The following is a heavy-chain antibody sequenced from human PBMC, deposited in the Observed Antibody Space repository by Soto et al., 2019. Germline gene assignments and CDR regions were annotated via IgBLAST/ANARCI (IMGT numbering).Heavy chain of an antibody. J-gene: IGHJ6*02. D-gene: IGHD1-26*01. CDR2: ISAYNGNT. CDR3: ARSGSYYYYYGMDV. CDR1: GDTFTSYG. Sequence: ASGKVSCKASGDTFTSYGISCERQAPGQGLEWMGWISAYNGNTNYAQKLQGRVTMTTDTSTSTAYMELRSLRSDDTAVYYCARSGSYYYYYGMDVWGQGTTVTVSS. V-gene: IGHV1-18*04.